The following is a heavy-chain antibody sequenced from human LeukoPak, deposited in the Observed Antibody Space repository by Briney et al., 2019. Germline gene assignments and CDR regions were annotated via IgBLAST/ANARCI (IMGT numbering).Heavy chain of an antibody. J-gene: IGHJ6*03. V-gene: IGHV4-59*01. CDR2: IYYSGST. CDR3: ARGGGVGYYYYYMDV. Sequence: PSETLSLTCTVSGGSISSYYWSWIRQPPGEGLEWIGYIYYSGSTNYNPSLKSRVTISVDTSKNQFSLKLSSVTAADTAVYYCARGGGVGYYYYYMDVWGKGTTVTISS. D-gene: IGHD2-8*01. CDR1: GGSISSYY.